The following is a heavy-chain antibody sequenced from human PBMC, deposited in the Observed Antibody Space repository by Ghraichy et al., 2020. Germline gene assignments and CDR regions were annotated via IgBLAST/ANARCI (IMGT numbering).Heavy chain of an antibody. CDR2: ISSSSSYI. J-gene: IGHJ6*02. D-gene: IGHD2-2*01. V-gene: IGHV3-21*01. CDR3: ARGEKIVVVPAAIRHGMDV. Sequence: GGSLRLSCAASGFTFSSYSMNWVRQAPGKGLEWVSSISSSSSYIYYADSVKGRFTISRDNAKNSLYLQMNSLRAEDTAVYYCARGEKIVVVPAAIRHGMDVWGQGTTVTVSS. CDR1: GFTFSSYS.